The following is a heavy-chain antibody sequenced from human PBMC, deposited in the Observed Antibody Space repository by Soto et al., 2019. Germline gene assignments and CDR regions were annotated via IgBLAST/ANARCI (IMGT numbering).Heavy chain of an antibody. CDR2: ISGSGGST. CDR3: AKDGVGSIVVVPAAIGIPGYFDY. V-gene: IGHV3-23*04. CDR1: GFTFSSYA. Sequence: EVQLVESGGGLVKPGGSLRLSCAASGFTFSSYAMSWVHQAPGKGLEWVSAISGSGGSTYYADSVKGRFTISRDNSKNTLYLQMNSLRAEDTAVYYCAKDGVGSIVVVPAAIGIPGYFDYWGQGTLVTVSS. D-gene: IGHD2-2*02. J-gene: IGHJ4*02.